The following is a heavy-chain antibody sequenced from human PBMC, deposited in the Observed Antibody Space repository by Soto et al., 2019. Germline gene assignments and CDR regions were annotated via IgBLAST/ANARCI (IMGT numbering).Heavy chain of an antibody. Sequence: SETLSLTCTVSGGSISSYCWSWIRQPPGKGLEWIGYIYYSGSTNYNPSLKSRVTISVDTSKNQFSLKLSSVTAADTAVYYCARSITTVNAFDIWGQGTMVTVSS. J-gene: IGHJ3*02. CDR2: IYYSGST. CDR3: ARSITTVNAFDI. D-gene: IGHD4-17*01. V-gene: IGHV4-59*01. CDR1: GGSISSYC.